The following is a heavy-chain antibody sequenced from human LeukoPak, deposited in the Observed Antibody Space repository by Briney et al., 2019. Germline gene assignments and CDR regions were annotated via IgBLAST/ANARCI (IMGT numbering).Heavy chain of an antibody. CDR3: ARAVAAAGTGAEYFQH. D-gene: IGHD6-13*01. CDR1: RYTFTGYY. CDR2: INPNSGGT. Sequence: GASVKVSCKASRYTFTGYYIHWVRQAPGQGLEWMGCINPNSGGTNYAQKFQGRVTMTRDTSINTAYMELSRLRSDDTAVYYCARAVAAAGTGAEYFQHWGQGTLVTVSS. J-gene: IGHJ1*01. V-gene: IGHV1-2*02.